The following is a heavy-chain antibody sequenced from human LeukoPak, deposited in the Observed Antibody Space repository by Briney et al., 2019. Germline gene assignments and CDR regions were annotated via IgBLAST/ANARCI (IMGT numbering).Heavy chain of an antibody. Sequence: ASVKVSCKASGYTFTSYGISWVRQAPGQGLEWMGWISAYNGNTNYAQKLQGRVTMTTDTSTSTAYMELRSLRSDDTAVYYCARERGGGVRGAMSDYWGQGTLVTVSS. J-gene: IGHJ4*02. D-gene: IGHD3-10*01. CDR2: ISAYNGNT. CDR3: ARERGGGVRGAMSDY. V-gene: IGHV1-18*01. CDR1: GYTFTSYG.